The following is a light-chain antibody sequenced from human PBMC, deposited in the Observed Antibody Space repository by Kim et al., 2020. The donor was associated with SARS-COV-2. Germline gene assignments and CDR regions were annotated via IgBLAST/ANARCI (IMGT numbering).Light chain of an antibody. Sequence: SYELTQPPSVSVSPGQTARITCSGDALPKKYAYWYQQKSGQSPVLVIYEDIKRPSGLPERFSGSSSGTTATLTISGAQVVDEAVYCCYSTDSSGNHVFG. CDR3: YSTDSSGNHV. J-gene: IGLJ1*01. CDR2: EDI. V-gene: IGLV3-10*01. CDR1: ALPKKY.